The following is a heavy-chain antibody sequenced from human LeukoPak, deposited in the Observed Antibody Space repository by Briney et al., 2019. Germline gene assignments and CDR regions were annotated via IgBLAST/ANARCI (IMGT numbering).Heavy chain of an antibody. CDR3: ARDRGGSYDILTGHYTVGFFDY. J-gene: IGHJ4*02. D-gene: IGHD3-9*01. V-gene: IGHV3-48*01. CDR1: GFTFSGYD. Sequence: GGSLRLSCAASGFTFSGYDMSWVRQAPGKGLEWVSYTSSSSSTIYYADSVKGRFTISRDNAKDSLFLQMNSLRAEDTAVYYCARDRGGSYDILTGHYTVGFFDYWGQGTLVTVSS. CDR2: TSSSSSTI.